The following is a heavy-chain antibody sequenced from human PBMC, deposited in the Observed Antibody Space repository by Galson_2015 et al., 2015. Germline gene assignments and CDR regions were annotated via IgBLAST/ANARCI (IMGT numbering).Heavy chain of an antibody. J-gene: IGHJ4*02. CDR1: GDSVSSHSAA. V-gene: IGHV6-1*01. Sequence: CAISGDSVSSHSAAWNWISQSASGGREWLGRAYYRAKCYSDYAVSVNSRITINPDSCKNQFSLRLNTATPEDTAVYYCARAPLWCGSFDYWGQGTLVTVSS. CDR3: ARAPLWCGSFDY. CDR2: AYYRAKCYS. D-gene: IGHD3-10*01.